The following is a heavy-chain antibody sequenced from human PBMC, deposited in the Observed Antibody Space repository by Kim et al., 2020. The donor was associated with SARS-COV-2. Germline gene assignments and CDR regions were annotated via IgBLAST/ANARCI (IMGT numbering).Heavy chain of an antibody. CDR1: GFSVNRFY. J-gene: IGHJ4*02. V-gene: IGHV3-53*01. CDR2: IYYDGNT. Sequence: GGSLRLSCAASGFSVNRFYMTWVRQAPGKGLEWVSVIYYDGNTDYADSVRGRFTTFRDSSRNTLYLQMNSLRAEDTAVYFCARDHLDGYNIWGQGTLVTV. D-gene: IGHD5-12*01. CDR3: ARDHLDGYNI.